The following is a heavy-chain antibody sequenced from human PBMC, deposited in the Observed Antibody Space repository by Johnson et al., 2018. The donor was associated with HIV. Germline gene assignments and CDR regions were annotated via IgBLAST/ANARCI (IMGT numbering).Heavy chain of an antibody. CDR2: ISYDGTRK. D-gene: IGHD2-15*01. Sequence: QVQLVESGGGVVQPGRSLRLSCAASGFTLSSYAMYWVRQAPGKGLEWVAVISYDGTRKHYADSVKGRFTISRDNSKNTLYLQMNSLRTEDTAVYYCARERYGSQAIDAFDIWGQGTLVTVSS. V-gene: IGHV3-30*04. CDR1: GFTLSSYA. CDR3: ARERYGSQAIDAFDI. J-gene: IGHJ3*02.